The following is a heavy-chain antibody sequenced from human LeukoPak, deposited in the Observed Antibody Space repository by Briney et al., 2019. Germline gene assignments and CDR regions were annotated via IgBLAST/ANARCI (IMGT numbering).Heavy chain of an antibody. CDR1: GFTFSSYS. J-gene: IGHJ6*02. D-gene: IGHD6-19*01. Sequence: GGSLRLSCAASGFTFSSYSMNWVRQAPGKGLEWVSSISSSSSYIYYADSVKGRFTISRDNAKNSLYLQMNSLRAEDTAVYYCARPSPEKEVAADYGMDVWGQGTTVTVSS. CDR2: ISSSSSYI. V-gene: IGHV3-21*01. CDR3: ARPSPEKEVAADYGMDV.